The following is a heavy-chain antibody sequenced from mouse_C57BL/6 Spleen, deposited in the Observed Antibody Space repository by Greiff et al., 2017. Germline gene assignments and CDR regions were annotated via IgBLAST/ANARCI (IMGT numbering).Heavy chain of an antibody. J-gene: IGHJ2*01. V-gene: IGHV1-64*01. D-gene: IGHD3-1*01. CDR2: IHPNSGST. CDR1: GYTFTSYW. Sequence: QVQLKQPGAELVKPGASVKLSCKASGYTFTSYWMHWVKQRPGQGLEWIGMIHPNSGSTNYNEKFKSKATLTVDKSSSTAYMQLSSLTSEDSAVYYCARSGTAAFDYWGQGTTLTVSS. CDR3: ARSGTAAFDY.